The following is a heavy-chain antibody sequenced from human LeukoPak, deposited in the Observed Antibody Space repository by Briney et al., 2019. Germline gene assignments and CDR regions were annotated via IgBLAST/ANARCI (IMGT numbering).Heavy chain of an antibody. D-gene: IGHD6-13*01. CDR2: IYYSGST. CDR3: ARDLVSSWNAFDI. J-gene: IGHJ3*02. Sequence: KSSETLSLTCTVSGGSINNYYWNWIRQPPGKGLEWNGYIYYSGSTNYNPSLKSRVTISVDTSKNQFSLKVSSVTAADTAVYYCARDLVSSWNAFDIWGQGTMVTVSS. CDR1: GGSINNYY. V-gene: IGHV4-59*01.